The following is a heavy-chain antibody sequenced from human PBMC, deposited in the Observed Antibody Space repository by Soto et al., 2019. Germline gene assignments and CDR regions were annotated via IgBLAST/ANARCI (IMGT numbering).Heavy chain of an antibody. D-gene: IGHD3-3*01. CDR3: ARLEGLATISYYFDF. Sequence: QLQESGPGLVKPSETLSLTCSVSGDSINSDKYYWGWIRQPPGKGLEWIGSIYYRGNTYYNPFLQTRVTISLKKSKSKFSLRLNSVTAADSAVYFCARLEGLATISYYFDFWGQGAQVTVSS. CDR2: IYYRGNT. V-gene: IGHV4-39*01. CDR1: GDSINSDKYY. J-gene: IGHJ4*02.